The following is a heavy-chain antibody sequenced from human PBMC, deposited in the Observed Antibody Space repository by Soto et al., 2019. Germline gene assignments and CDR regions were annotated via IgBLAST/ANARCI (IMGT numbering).Heavy chain of an antibody. J-gene: IGHJ4*02. D-gene: IGHD3-3*01. CDR1: GSTFNNYA. CDR3: AKDINYDFWSGFSSDY. Sequence: EVQLLESGGGLVQPGGSLRLSCVVSGSTFNNYAMNWVRQGPGKGLEWVPGISGGGGTTFYGDSVKGRFTISRDNSKNTLFLQMNSLRAEDTALYYCAKDINYDFWSGFSSDYWGQGSLVAVSS. CDR2: ISGGGGTT. V-gene: IGHV3-23*01.